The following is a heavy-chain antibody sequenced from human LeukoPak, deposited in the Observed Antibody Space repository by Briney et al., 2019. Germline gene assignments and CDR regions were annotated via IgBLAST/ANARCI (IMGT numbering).Heavy chain of an antibody. CDR3: ARVVVDSSQDYFDY. V-gene: IGHV1-69*13. CDR1: GGTFSSYA. J-gene: IGHJ4*02. CDR2: IIPIFGTA. Sequence: PMASVKVSCKASGGTFSSYAISWVRQAPGQGLEWMGGIIPIFGTANYAQRFQGRVTITADESASTAYMELSSLRSEDTAVYYCARVVVDSSQDYFDYWGQGTLVTVSS. D-gene: IGHD3-22*01.